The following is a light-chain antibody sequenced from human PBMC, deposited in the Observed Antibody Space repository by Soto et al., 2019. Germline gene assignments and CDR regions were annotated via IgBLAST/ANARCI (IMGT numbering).Light chain of an antibody. CDR3: QQYNSHST. Sequence: DIQMTQSPSTLSASVGDRVNITCRASQSVSNWLAWYQQKPGKAPKFLIYDASSLQSGVPSRFSGSGSGTEFTLTISCLQPDDFATYYCQQYNSHSTFGQGTKLEIK. V-gene: IGKV1-5*01. CDR2: DAS. J-gene: IGKJ2*01. CDR1: QSVSNW.